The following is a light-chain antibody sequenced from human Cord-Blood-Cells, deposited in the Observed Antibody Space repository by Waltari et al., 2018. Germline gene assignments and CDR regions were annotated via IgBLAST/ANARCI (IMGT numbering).Light chain of an antibody. CDR1: QSVSSSY. V-gene: IGKV3-20*01. CDR2: GAS. J-gene: IGKJ4*01. Sequence: IVLTPSPGPLSLSPGERATLSCRASQSVSSSYLAWYQQKPGQAPRLLIYGASSRATGIPDRFSGSGSGTDFTLTISRLEPEDFAVYYCQQYGSSPDTFGGGTKVEIK. CDR3: QQYGSSPDT.